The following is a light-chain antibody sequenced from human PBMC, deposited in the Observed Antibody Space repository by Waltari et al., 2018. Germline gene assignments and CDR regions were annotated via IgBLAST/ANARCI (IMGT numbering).Light chain of an antibody. CDR1: ETINSW. Sequence: DIQMTQSPSSLSASVGDRVTITCRASETINSWLAWYQQKPGKAPKLLIDKASTLESGVPSRFSGSGSGTEFTLTITSLQPGDFATYYCQQVNAFPWTFGHGTQVEIK. CDR2: KAS. V-gene: IGKV1-5*03. CDR3: QQVNAFPWT. J-gene: IGKJ1*01.